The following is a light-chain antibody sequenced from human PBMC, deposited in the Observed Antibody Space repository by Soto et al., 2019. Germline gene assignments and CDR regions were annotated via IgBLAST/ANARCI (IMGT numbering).Light chain of an antibody. CDR2: DAS. CDR3: QQYNAYSWT. J-gene: IGKJ1*01. V-gene: IGKV1-5*01. Sequence: DIQMTQSPSTLSASLGDTVTVTCRASQSIVRWLAWYQQKPGKAPKLLIYDASSLESGVPSRFSGSGSGTEFTLTISSLQPDDFATHYCQQYNAYSWTFGQGTKVDIK. CDR1: QSIVRW.